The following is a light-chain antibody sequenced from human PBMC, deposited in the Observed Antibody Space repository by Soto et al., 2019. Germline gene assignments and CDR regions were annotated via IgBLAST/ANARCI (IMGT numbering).Light chain of an antibody. CDR3: SSFTSTSTFV. Sequence: QSALTQPASVSGSPGQSITMSCTGTSNDVGGYNYVSWFQQHPGKAPKLLIFEVSNRPSGVSHGFSGSKSGNTASLTISGLQAEDEADYYCSSFTSTSTFVFGSGTKVTVL. V-gene: IGLV2-14*01. J-gene: IGLJ1*01. CDR2: EVS. CDR1: SNDVGGYNY.